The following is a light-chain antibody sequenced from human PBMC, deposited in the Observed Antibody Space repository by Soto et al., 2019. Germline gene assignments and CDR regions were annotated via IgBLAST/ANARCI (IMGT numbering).Light chain of an antibody. CDR3: PSYRRRGLDV. J-gene: IGLJ1*01. V-gene: IGLV2-14*03. Sequence: QSVLTQPASVSGSPGQSITVSCTGTSSDIGDVSWYQHHPGKAPRLIIYDVNNRPSGVGARFSASKSGNTASLTISGLQAEDEADYYCPSYRRRGLDVFGTGTKVTAL. CDR2: DVN. CDR1: SSDIGD.